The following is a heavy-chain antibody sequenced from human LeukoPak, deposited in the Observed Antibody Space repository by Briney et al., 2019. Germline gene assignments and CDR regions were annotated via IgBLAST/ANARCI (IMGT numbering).Heavy chain of an antibody. J-gene: IGHJ4*02. CDR1: GGSISSRSYY. CDR3: AREANFGPNHFDY. CDR2: IYYSGST. D-gene: IGHD4/OR15-4a*01. Sequence: SETLSLTCTVSGGSISSRSYYWGWIRQPPGKGLEWIGSIYYSGSTYYNPSLKSRVTISVDTSNNQFSLKLSSVTAADTAVYYCAREANFGPNHFDYWGQGTLVTVSS. V-gene: IGHV4-39*07.